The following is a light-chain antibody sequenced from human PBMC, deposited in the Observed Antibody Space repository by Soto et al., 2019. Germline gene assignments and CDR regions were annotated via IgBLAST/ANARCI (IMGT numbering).Light chain of an antibody. CDR2: DVT. CDR1: SSDVGGYNF. Sequence: QSALTQPRSVSGSPGQSVNISSTGTSSDVGGYNFVSWYQQHPGKAPKFMIYDVTKRPSGVPDRFSGSKSGNTASLTISGLQAEDEADYYCCSYVGSYTSYVFGTGTKLTVL. CDR3: CSYVGSYTSYV. J-gene: IGLJ1*01. V-gene: IGLV2-11*01.